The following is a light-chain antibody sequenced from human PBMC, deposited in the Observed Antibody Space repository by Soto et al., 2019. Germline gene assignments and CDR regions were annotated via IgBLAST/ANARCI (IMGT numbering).Light chain of an antibody. CDR1: QSVSSSY. Sequence: IVLTQSPGTLSLSPGDRATLSCRASQSVSSSYLAWYQQKPGQAPRLHIYGASSKATGIPDRFSGSGSGTDFTLTISRREPEDFAVYYCQQYGSSPTLTFGQGTKVEIK. J-gene: IGKJ1*01. CDR2: GAS. CDR3: QQYGSSPTLT. V-gene: IGKV3-20*01.